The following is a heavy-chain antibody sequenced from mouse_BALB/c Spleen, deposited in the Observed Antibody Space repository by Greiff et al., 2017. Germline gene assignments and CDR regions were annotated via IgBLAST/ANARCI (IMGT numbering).Heavy chain of an antibody. D-gene: IGHD1-2*01. CDR3: ARPHYSFYAMDY. CDR1: GFTFSSYT. CDR2: ISNGGGST. Sequence: EVMLVESGGGLVQPGGSLKLSCAASGFTFSSYTMSWVRQTPEKRLEWVAYISNGGGSTYYPDTVKGRFTISRDNAKNTLYLQMSSLKSEDTAMYYGARPHYSFYAMDYWGQGTSVTVSS. J-gene: IGHJ4*01. V-gene: IGHV5-12-2*01.